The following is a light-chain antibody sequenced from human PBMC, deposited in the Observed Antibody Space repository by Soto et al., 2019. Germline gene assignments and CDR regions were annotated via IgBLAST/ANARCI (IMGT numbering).Light chain of an antibody. CDR2: DAS. V-gene: IGKV1-5*01. Sequence: DIQLTQFPSTLSASVGDRVTITCRASQIISSWLAWYQQKPGKTPKLLIFDASTLESGAPSRFSGGGSGTAFTLTFSSLQPDDFATYYCQQYNSYLTFGGGTKVDIK. CDR3: QQYNSYLT. J-gene: IGKJ4*01. CDR1: QIISSW.